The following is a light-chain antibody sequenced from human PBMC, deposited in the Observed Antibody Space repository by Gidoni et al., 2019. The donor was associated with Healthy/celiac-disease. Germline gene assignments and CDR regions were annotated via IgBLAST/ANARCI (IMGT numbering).Light chain of an antibody. J-gene: IGLJ2*01. CDR1: SSNIGAGYD. CDR2: GNS. V-gene: IGLV1-40*01. CDR3: QSYDSSLSGSGV. Sequence: SVLTQPPSASGAPGQSVTISCTVSSSNIGAGYDVHWYQQLPGTAPKLLIYGNSNRPSGVPDRFSGSKSGTSASLAITGLQAEDEADYYCQSYDSSLSGSGVFGGGTKLTVL.